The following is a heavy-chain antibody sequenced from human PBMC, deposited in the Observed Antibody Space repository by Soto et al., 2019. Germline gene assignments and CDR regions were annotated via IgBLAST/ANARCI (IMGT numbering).Heavy chain of an antibody. CDR1: GAYVSSAGYS. CDR2: VYQSGRT. J-gene: IGHJ4*02. CDR3: ARGQSIVAAIDYFDY. V-gene: IGHV4-30-2*05. D-gene: IGHD5-12*01. Sequence: QPQLQESGSGLVKPSQTLSLTCSVSGAYVSSAGYSWSWIRQPPGKGLEWIGYVYQSGRTYGSVNTSYNPSLKIRVTISVDRSTNQFSLKLISVTAADAAVYFCARGQSIVAAIDYFDYWGQGSLVTVSS.